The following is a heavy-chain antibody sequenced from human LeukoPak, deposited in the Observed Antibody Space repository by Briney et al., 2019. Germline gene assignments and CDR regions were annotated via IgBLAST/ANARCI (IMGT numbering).Heavy chain of an antibody. D-gene: IGHD6-13*01. CDR1: GFTFSSYG. Sequence: PGGSLRLSCAASGFTFSSYGMHWVRQAPGKGLEWVAFIRYDGSNKYYADSVKGRFTISRDNAKNSLFLQMNSLRAEDTAVYYCARVQDGSSWYEYFQHWGQGTLVTVSS. V-gene: IGHV3-30*02. CDR3: ARVQDGSSWYEYFQH. CDR2: IRYDGSNK. J-gene: IGHJ1*01.